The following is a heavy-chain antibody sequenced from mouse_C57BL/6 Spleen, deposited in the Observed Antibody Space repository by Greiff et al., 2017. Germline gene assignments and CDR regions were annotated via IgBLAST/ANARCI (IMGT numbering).Heavy chain of an antibody. CDR1: GYAFSSYW. Sequence: QVQLQQSGAELVKPGASVKISCKASGYAFSSYWMNWVKQGPGKGLEWIGQIYPGDGDSNYNGKLKGKATLTADKSSSTAYMQLSSLTSEDSAVYFCARGPQDAMDYWGQGTSVTVSS. V-gene: IGHV1-80*01. CDR2: IYPGDGDS. J-gene: IGHJ4*01. CDR3: ARGPQDAMDY.